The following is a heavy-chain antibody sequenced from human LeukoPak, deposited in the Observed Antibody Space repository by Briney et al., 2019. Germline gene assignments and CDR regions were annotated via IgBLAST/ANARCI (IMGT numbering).Heavy chain of an antibody. CDR1: GFTFSSYA. CDR3: ARDRSRGVPAAPYFQH. D-gene: IGHD2-2*01. V-gene: IGHV3-30-3*01. J-gene: IGHJ1*01. Sequence: HPGRSLRLSCAASGFTFSSYAMHWVRQAPGKGLEWVAVISYDGSNKYYADSVKGRFTISRDNSKNTLYLQMNSLRAEDTAVYYCARDRSRGVPAAPYFQHWGQGTLVTVSS. CDR2: ISYDGSNK.